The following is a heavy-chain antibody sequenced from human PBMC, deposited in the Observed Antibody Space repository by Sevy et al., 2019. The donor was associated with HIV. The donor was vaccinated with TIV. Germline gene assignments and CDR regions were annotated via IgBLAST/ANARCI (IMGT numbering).Heavy chain of an antibody. CDR3: AKDSSYEPYYFDY. CDR2: IRYDGSTK. Sequence: GGSLRLSCAASVFTFSIYGMHWVRQAPGKGLEWVACIRYDGSTKYYADSVKGRFTISRDNSKNTLYLQMNSLRAEDTAVYYCAKDSSYEPYYFDYWGQGTLVTVSS. V-gene: IGHV3-30*02. CDR1: VFTFSIYG. J-gene: IGHJ4*02. D-gene: IGHD3-22*01.